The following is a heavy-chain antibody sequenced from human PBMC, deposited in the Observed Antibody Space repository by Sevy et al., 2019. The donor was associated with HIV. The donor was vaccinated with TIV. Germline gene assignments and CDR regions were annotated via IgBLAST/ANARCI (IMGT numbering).Heavy chain of an antibody. D-gene: IGHD2-15*01. J-gene: IGHJ4*02. V-gene: IGHV3-7*01. CDR3: ARVAEGTPDY. CDR1: GFTFSDYW. CDR2: IKQDGSEK. Sequence: GGSLRLSCAASGFTFSDYWMSWVRQAPGKGLEWVANIKQDGSEKYYVDFVKGRFTISRDNAKNSLYLQMNSLRAEDTAVYYCARVAEGTPDYWGQGTLVTVSS.